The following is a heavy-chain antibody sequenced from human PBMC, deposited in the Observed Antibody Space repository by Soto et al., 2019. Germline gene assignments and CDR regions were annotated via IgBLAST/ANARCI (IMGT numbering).Heavy chain of an antibody. CDR3: ARDPAPVGYRGLDV. V-gene: IGHV3-7*01. J-gene: IGHJ6*02. CDR1: GFTFSSSW. Sequence: GGSLRLSCAASGFTFSSSWMTWVRQAPGKGLAWVANIKEDGSEKYYVDSVKGRFTISRDNTNESLYLQMSSLRAEDTAVYYCARDPAPVGYRGLDVWGQGTTVTVS. D-gene: IGHD5-12*01. CDR2: IKEDGSEK.